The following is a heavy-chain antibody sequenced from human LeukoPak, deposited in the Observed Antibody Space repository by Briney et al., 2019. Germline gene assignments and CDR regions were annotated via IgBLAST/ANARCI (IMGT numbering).Heavy chain of an antibody. J-gene: IGHJ4*02. D-gene: IGHD3-10*01. CDR2: INHSGST. V-gene: IGHV4-34*01. CDR3: ASDPYGSGSYLDY. Sequence: PSETLSLTCAVYGGSFSGYYWSWIRQPPGKGLEWIGEINHSGSTNYNPSLKSRVTISVDTSKNQFSLNLSSVTAADTAVYYCASDPYGSGSYLDYWGQGTLVTVSS. CDR1: GGSFSGYY.